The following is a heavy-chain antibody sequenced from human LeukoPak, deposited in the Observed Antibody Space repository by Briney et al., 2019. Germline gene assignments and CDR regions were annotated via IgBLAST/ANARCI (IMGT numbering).Heavy chain of an antibody. J-gene: IGHJ6*03. CDR2: MNPNSGNT. CDR3: ARGSLAGAGTGLYCYYYMDV. Sequence: ASVKVSCKASGYTFTSYDINWVRQAPGQGLEWMGWMNPNSGNTGYAQKFQGRVTMTRNTSISTAYMELSSLRSEDTAVYYCARGSLAGAGTGLYCYYYMDVWGKGTTVTVSS. V-gene: IGHV1-8*01. D-gene: IGHD6-13*01. CDR1: GYTFTSYD.